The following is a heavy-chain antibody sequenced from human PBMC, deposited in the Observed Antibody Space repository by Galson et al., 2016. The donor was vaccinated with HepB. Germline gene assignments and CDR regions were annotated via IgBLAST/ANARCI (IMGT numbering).Heavy chain of an antibody. Sequence: SLRLSCAASGISFSGSSMQWVRQSSGKGLEWVGRIRTRTNTYATAYAASVKGRFTIPRNDAANTAFLQMDRRRIDDTGIYFCTRARPGGTGDFDLWGRGTLVTVSS. CDR1: GISFSGSS. CDR2: IRTRTNTYAT. D-gene: IGHD1-14*01. J-gene: IGHJ2*01. V-gene: IGHV3-73*01. CDR3: TRARPGGTGDFDL.